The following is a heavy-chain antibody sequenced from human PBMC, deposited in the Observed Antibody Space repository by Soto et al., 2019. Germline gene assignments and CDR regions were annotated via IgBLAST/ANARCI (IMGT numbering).Heavy chain of an antibody. D-gene: IGHD1-7*01. CDR3: ANGGYNWYYQILSNDY. CDR1: GYTFTSYA. Sequence: ASVKVSCKASGYTFTSYAMHWVRQAPGQRLEGMGWINAGNGKTKYSQKCQGRVTITTDTSASTAYMELSSLRSEDTAVYECANGGYNWYYQILSNDYWGQGTLVTVSS. V-gene: IGHV1-3*01. CDR2: INAGNGKT. J-gene: IGHJ4*02.